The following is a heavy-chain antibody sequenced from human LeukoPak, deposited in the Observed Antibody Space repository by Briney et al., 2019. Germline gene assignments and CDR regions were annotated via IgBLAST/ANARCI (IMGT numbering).Heavy chain of an antibody. J-gene: IGHJ4*02. Sequence: ASVKVSCKVSGYTLTELSMHWVRQAPGKGLEWMGGFDPEDGETIYAQKFQGRVTMTEDTSTDTAYMELSRLRSEDTAVYYCATVPRWGSYYFDYWGQGTLVTVSS. CDR1: GYTLTELS. D-gene: IGHD3-16*01. V-gene: IGHV1-24*01. CDR2: FDPEDGET. CDR3: ATVPRWGSYYFDY.